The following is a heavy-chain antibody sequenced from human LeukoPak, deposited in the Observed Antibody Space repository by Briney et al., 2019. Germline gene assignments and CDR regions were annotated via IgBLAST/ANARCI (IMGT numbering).Heavy chain of an antibody. J-gene: IGHJ4*02. CDR2: IDQHGSAE. D-gene: IGHD5-12*01. Sequence: GGSLRLSCEASGFTFSSYWMSWVRQAPGRGLEWVANIDQHGSAEYFADSVKGRFTISRDNAKNSLFLQMNSLRGEDTAVYYCARAVATNPGDWGQGTLVTVSS. V-gene: IGHV3-7*05. CDR3: ARAVATNPGD. CDR1: GFTFSSYW.